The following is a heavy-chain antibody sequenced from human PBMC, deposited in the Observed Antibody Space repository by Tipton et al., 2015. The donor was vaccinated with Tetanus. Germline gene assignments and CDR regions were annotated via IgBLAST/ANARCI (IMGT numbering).Heavy chain of an antibody. CDR1: GGSISSSSYY. CDR3: ARGPAFCGDDCPSRGGVFDV. D-gene: IGHD2-21*02. CDR2: IYYSGST. Sequence: TLSLTCTVSGGSISSSSYYWGWIRQPPGKGLEWIGSIYYSGSTYYNPSLKSRVTISVDTSKNQFSLKLSSVTAADTAVYYCARGPAFCGDDCPSRGGVFDVWSPGTLITVSS. V-gene: IGHV4-39*01. J-gene: IGHJ3*01.